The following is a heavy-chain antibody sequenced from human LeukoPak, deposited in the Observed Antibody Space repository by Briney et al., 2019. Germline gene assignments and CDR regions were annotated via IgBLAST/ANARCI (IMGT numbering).Heavy chain of an antibody. CDR2: IWYDGSNK. Sequence: GGSLRLSCAASGFTFSSYGMHWVRQAPGKGLEWVAVIWYDGSNKYYADSVKGRFTISRDNSKNTLYLQMNSLRAEDTAVYYCARGEGSYGYSVAFDYWGQGTLVTVSS. CDR3: ARGEGSYGYSVAFDY. CDR1: GFTFSSYG. D-gene: IGHD5-18*01. V-gene: IGHV3-33*01. J-gene: IGHJ4*02.